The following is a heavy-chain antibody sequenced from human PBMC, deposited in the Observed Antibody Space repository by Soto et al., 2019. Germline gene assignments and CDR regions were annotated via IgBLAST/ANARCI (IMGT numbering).Heavy chain of an antibody. Sequence: QVQLVESGGGVVQPGRSLRLSCAASGFTFSSYGMHWVRQAPGKGLEGVAVIWYDGSNKYYADSVKGRFTISRDNSKNTLYLQMNSLRAEDTAVYYCARERGQLVRSLDYWGQGTLVTVSS. D-gene: IGHD6-13*01. J-gene: IGHJ4*02. CDR2: IWYDGSNK. V-gene: IGHV3-33*01. CDR3: ARERGQLVRSLDY. CDR1: GFTFSSYG.